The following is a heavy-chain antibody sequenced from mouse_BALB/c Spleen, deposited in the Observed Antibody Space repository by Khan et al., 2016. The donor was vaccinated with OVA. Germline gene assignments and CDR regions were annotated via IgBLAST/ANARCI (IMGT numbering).Heavy chain of an antibody. Sequence: EVELVESGGDLVKTGGSLKLSCAASGFTFSTYGMSWVRQTPDKRLEWVATICSGGHYTYYIDSVKGRFTISRDNAENILYLQMASLRSEDTAMDYCARLGYYYNSGGFAYWGQGTLVTVSA. D-gene: IGHD1-1*02. CDR3: ARLGYYYNSGGFAY. V-gene: IGHV5-6*01. CDR1: GFTFSTYG. J-gene: IGHJ3*01. CDR2: ICSGGHYT.